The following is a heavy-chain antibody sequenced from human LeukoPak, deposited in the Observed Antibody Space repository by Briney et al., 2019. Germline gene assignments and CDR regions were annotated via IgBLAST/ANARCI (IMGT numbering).Heavy chain of an antibody. D-gene: IGHD5-18*01. CDR1: GGSFSGYY. V-gene: IGHV4-34*01. J-gene: IGHJ3*02. CDR2: INHSGST. CDR3: ARSRIQLWFVDAFDI. Sequence: SETLSLTCAVYGGSFSGYYWSWIRQPPGKGLEWIGAINHSGSTNYNPSLKSRVTISVDTSKNQFSLKLSSVTAADTAVYYCARSRIQLWFVDAFDIWGQGTMVTVSS.